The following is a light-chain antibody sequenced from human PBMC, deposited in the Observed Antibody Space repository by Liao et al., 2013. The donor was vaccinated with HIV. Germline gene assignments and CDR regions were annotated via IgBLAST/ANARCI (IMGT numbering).Light chain of an antibody. CDR3: QACDSSTNYV. J-gene: IGLJ1*01. CDR2: DHN. V-gene: IGLV3-21*01. Sequence: SYELTQPPSVSVAPGQTASITCGGANIGTKSVHWHQQSPDQAPVLVIYDHNDRPSGIPERFSGSKSASAATLTITGTQAVDEADYYCQACDSSTNYVFGTGTQVTVL. CDR1: NIGTKS.